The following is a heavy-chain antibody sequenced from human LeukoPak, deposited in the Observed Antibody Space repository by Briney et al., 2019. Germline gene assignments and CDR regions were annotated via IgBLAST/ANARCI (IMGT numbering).Heavy chain of an antibody. CDR2: ISGSGGST. J-gene: IGHJ4*02. D-gene: IGHD2-2*01. CDR1: GFTFSSYA. V-gene: IGHV3-23*01. Sequence: PGGSLRLSCVASGFTFSSYAMSWARQAPGKGLGWVSAISGSGGSTYYADSVKGRFTISRDNSKNTLYLQMNSLRAEDTAVYYCAKEGRYCSSTSCSEPFDYWGQGTLVTVSS. CDR3: AKEGRYCSSTSCSEPFDY.